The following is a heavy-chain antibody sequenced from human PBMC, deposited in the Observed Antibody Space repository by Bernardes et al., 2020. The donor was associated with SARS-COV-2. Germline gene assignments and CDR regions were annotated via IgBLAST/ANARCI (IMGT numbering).Heavy chain of an antibody. CDR1: NGSIRSPNW. V-gene: IGHV4-4*02. D-gene: IGHD2-8*01. CDR2: ISHSGNT. J-gene: IGHJ4*02. Sequence: SETLSLTCAVSNGSIRSPNWWGWVRQPPGKGLEWIGEISHSGNTNYNPSLKSRVIISVDTSKNQFSLRLSSVTAADTAVYYCAREMEYATYYFDSWGLGTLVTVSS. CDR3: AREMEYATYYFDS.